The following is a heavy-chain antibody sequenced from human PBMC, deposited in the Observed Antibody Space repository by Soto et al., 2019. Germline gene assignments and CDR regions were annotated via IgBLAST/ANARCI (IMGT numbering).Heavy chain of an antibody. CDR1: CYNFMPYG. V-gene: IGHV1-18*04. J-gene: IGHJ4*02. Sequence: SVKVSYKASCYNFMPYGVNWVRQAPVQGLEWMGWISPWKGNTNYAQSFQGRVTMTTDTSTSTAYMELRSLTSDDTAVYYCARDLDPSGSYYTDYWGPGTLVTVYS. CDR2: ISPWKGNT. CDR3: ARDLDPSGSYYTDY. D-gene: IGHD3-10*01.